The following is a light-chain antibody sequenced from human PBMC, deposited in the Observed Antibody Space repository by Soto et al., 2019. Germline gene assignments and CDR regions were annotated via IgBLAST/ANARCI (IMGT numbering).Light chain of an antibody. CDR3: QSYDTGLTGHVL. CDR1: SSNIGSNY. V-gene: IGLV1-47*01. J-gene: IGLJ2*01. Sequence: QSVLTQPPSASGTPGQRVNISCSGSSSNIGSNYVYWYRQFPGTAPKLLIQRNNQRPSGVPARFSGSKSGTSASLAITGLQIDDEADYYCQSYDTGLTGHVLFGGGTKLTVL. CDR2: RNN.